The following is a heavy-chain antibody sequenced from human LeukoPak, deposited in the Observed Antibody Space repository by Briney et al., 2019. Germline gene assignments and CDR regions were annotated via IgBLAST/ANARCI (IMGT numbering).Heavy chain of an antibody. J-gene: IGHJ6*02. CDR1: GGTFSSYA. CDR3: ARVPLGYDPVRDYYYGMDV. V-gene: IGHV1-69*04. Sequence: SVKVPCKASGGTFSSYAISWVRQAPGQGLEWMGRIIPIFGIANYPQKFQGRVTITADKSTSTAYMELGSLRSEDTAVYYCARVPLGYDPVRDYYYGMDVWGQGTTVTVSS. CDR2: IIPIFGIA. D-gene: IGHD3-22*01.